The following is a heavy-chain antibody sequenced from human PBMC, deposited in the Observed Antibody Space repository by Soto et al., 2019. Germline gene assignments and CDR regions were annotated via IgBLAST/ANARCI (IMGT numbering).Heavy chain of an antibody. Sequence: PGGSLRLSCAASGFTFSSYGMHWVRQAPGKGLEWVAFLLYDGSNKYYADSVKGRFTISRDNSKNSLYLQMNSLRAEDTAVYYCARAPYYYDSSENWYFDLWGRGTLVTVSS. J-gene: IGHJ2*01. CDR3: ARAPYYYDSSENWYFDL. CDR1: GFTFSSYG. CDR2: LLYDGSNK. D-gene: IGHD3-22*01. V-gene: IGHV3-33*01.